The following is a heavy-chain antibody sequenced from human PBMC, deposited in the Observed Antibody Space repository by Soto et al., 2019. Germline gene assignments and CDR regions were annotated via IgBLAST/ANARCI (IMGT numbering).Heavy chain of an antibody. V-gene: IGHV3-30*18. CDR3: ANIILDYSHYMDV. D-gene: IGHD4-4*01. CDR2: ISYDGSNK. J-gene: IGHJ6*03. CDR1: GFTFSSYG. Sequence: GGSLRLSCAASGFTFSSYGMHWVRQAPGKGLEWVAVISYDGSNKYYADSVKGRFTISRDNSKNTLYLQMNSLRAEDTAVYYCANIILDYSHYMDVWGKGTTVTVSS.